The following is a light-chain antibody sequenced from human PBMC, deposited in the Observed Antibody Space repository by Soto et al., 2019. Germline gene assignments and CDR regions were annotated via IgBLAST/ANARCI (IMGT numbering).Light chain of an antibody. V-gene: IGLV2-14*01. J-gene: IGLJ1*01. CDR2: DVS. Sequence: QSVLTQPXSXSXXXXQXITXXXXXTXSDVGGYNYVSWYQQHPGKAPKLMIFDVSNRPSGVSNRFSGSKSGNTASLTISGLQAEDEADYYCSSYTSSSTRVFGTGTKLTVL. CDR1: XSDVGGYNY. CDR3: SSYTSSSTRV.